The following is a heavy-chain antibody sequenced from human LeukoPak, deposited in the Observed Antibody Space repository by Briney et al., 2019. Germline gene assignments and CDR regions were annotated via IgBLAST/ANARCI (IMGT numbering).Heavy chain of an antibody. D-gene: IGHD3-10*01. CDR2: LNSDGSGT. Sequence: GGSLRLSCVASGFTFSRYKMHWARQGPGKGLMWVSRLNSDGSGTTYADSVKGRFTISRDNAKNTLYLQMNSLRAEDTAVYYCARAKYYYGSGSYYDAFDIWAQGTMVTVSS. CDR1: GFTFSRYK. J-gene: IGHJ3*02. V-gene: IGHV3-74*01. CDR3: ARAKYYYGSGSYYDAFDI.